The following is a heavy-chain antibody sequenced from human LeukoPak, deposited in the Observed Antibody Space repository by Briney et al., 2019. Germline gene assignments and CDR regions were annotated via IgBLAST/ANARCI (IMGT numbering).Heavy chain of an antibody. V-gene: IGHV1-69*04. CDR1: GGTFSSYA. J-gene: IGHJ4*02. D-gene: IGHD2-15*01. CDR3: ARVRDCSGGSCYPHFDY. Sequence: GASVKVSCKASGGTFSSYAISWVRQAPGQGLEWMGRIIPILGIANYAQKFQGRVTITADESTSTAYMELSSLRSEDTAVCYCARVRDCSGGSCYPHFDYWGQGTLVTVSS. CDR2: IIPILGIA.